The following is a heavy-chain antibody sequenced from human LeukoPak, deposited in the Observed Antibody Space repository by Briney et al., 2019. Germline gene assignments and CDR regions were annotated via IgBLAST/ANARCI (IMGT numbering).Heavy chain of an antibody. V-gene: IGHV1-69*04. J-gene: IGHJ4*02. CDR2: IIPILGIA. CDR1: GGTFSSYA. Sequence: SVKVSCKASGGTFSSYAISWVRQAPGQGLVWMGRIIPILGIANYAQKFQGRVTITADKSTSTAYMELSSLRSEDTAVYYCARDPSGSYYFPDYWGQGTLVTVSS. CDR3: ARDPSGSYYFPDY. D-gene: IGHD1-26*01.